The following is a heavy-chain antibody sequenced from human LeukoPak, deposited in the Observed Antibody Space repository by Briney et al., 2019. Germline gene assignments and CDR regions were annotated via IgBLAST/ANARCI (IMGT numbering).Heavy chain of an antibody. CDR3: AIKHPIQPWAHDAFDI. CDR2: IIPIFGTA. CDR1: GETLSRYA. J-gene: IGHJ3*02. Sequence: SVKVSCKASGETLSRYAIRSVRQAPRQRLEWMGGIIPIFGTANYAQKFQGRVTLTADESTSTAYTELSSLRSEETAVYYCAIKHPIQPWAHDAFDIWGQGTVVTVSA. D-gene: IGHD5-18*01. V-gene: IGHV1-69*13.